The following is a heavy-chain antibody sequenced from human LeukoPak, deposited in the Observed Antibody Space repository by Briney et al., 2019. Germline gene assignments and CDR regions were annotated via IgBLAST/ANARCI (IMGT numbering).Heavy chain of an antibody. Sequence: SETLSLTCTVSGGSISSSSYYWGWIRQPPGKGLEWIGSIYHSGSTYYNPSLKSRVTISVDTSKNQFSLKLSSVTAADTAVYYCARDSYYGSGSYYNFDYWGQGTLVTVSS. D-gene: IGHD3-10*01. CDR3: ARDSYYGSGSYYNFDY. CDR2: IYHSGST. J-gene: IGHJ4*02. V-gene: IGHV4-39*07. CDR1: GGSISSSSYY.